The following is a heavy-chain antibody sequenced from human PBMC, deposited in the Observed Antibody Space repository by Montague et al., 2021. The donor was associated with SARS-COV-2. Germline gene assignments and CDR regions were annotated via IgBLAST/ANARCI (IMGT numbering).Heavy chain of an antibody. V-gene: IGHV4-59*01. D-gene: IGHD6-25*01. CDR2: ISYSGST. CDR1: GGSISSYY. Sequence: SETLSLTCTVSGGSISSYYWSWIRQPPGGGLQWIGYISYSGSTNYNPSLKSRVTISVDTSKNHFTLKLSSVTAADTAVYYCANFRGTQRLFDTLYYGLDVWGQGTLVTVSS. CDR3: ANFRGTQRLFDTLYYGLDV. J-gene: IGHJ5*02.